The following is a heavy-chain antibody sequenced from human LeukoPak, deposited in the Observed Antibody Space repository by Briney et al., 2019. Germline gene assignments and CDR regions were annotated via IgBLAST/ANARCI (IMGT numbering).Heavy chain of an antibody. J-gene: IGHJ4*02. CDR1: GGSFSGYY. CDR2: INHSGST. CDR3: ARGCHDYVWGSYRKVYYFDY. V-gene: IGHV4-34*01. D-gene: IGHD3-16*02. Sequence: SETLALTCAVYGGSFSGYYWSWIRQPPGKGLEWIGGINHSGSTNYNPSLKSRVTISVDTSKNQFSLKLSSVTAADTAVYYCARGCHDYVWGSYRKVYYFDYWGQGTLVTVSS.